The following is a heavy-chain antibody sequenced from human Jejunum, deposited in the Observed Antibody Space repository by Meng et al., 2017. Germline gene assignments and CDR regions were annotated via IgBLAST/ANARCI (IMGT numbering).Heavy chain of an antibody. CDR3: TRGKGLGNVHGYFDD. V-gene: IGHV3-74*01. Sequence: GESLKISCAASGFTFSTYWMHWVRQVPGKGLVWVSRISGDGSSITYAGSVKGRFTISRDNAKNTLYLQMNSLRADDTAVYYCTRGKGLGNVHGYFDDWGQGTRVTVSS. D-gene: IGHD7-27*01. J-gene: IGHJ4*02. CDR1: GFTFSTYW. CDR2: ISGDGSSI.